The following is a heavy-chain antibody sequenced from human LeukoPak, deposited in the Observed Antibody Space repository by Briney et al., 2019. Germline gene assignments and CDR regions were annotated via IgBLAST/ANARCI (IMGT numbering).Heavy chain of an antibody. V-gene: IGHV3-33*01. D-gene: IGHD6-13*01. CDR3: ARDERIAAAGPFDY. J-gene: IGHJ4*02. CDR2: IWYDGSNK. Sequence: GGSLRLSCAASGFTFSSYDMHWVRQAPGKGLEWVAVIWYDGSNKYYADSVKGRFTISRDNSKNTLYLQMNSLRAEDTAVYYCARDERIAAAGPFDYWGQGTLVTVSS. CDR1: GFTFSSYD.